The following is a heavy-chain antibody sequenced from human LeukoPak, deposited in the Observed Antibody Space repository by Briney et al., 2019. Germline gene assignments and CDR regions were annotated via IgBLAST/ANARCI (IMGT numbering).Heavy chain of an antibody. D-gene: IGHD3-22*01. CDR2: IIPIFGTA. V-gene: IGHV1-69*01. J-gene: IGHJ4*02. Sequence: SVKVSCKASGGTFSSYAISWVRQAPGQGLEWMGVIIPIFGTANYAQKFQGRVTITADESTSTAYMELSSLRSEDTAVYYCARGKAYYYDSSGYEPPRYWGQGTLVTVSS. CDR3: ARGKAYYYDSSGYEPPRY. CDR1: GGTFSSYA.